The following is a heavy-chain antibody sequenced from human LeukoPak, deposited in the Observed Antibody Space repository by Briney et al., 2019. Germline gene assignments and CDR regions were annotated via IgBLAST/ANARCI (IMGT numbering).Heavy chain of an antibody. CDR1: GGSISSSSYY. V-gene: IGHV4-39*02. Sequence: SETLSLTCTVSGGSISSSSYYWGWIRQPPGKGLEWIGSIYYSGSTYYNPSLKSRVTISTDTSKNHLSLKLTSVTAADTAVYYCATWDVWTSFGGVIPSRYGSGNWYLDLWGRGTLVAVSS. CDR3: ATWDVWTSFGGVIPSRYGSGNWYLDL. D-gene: IGHD3-16*02. J-gene: IGHJ2*01. CDR2: IYYSGST.